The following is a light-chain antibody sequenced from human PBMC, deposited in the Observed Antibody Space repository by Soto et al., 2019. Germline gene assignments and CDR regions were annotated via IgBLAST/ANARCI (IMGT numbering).Light chain of an antibody. J-gene: IGKJ2*01. Sequence: DIQMTQSPSSLSASVGDRVTITCRASQNINSYLNWYQQKPGKAPKLLIYGASILQSGDPSRFSGSGSGTEFTLIISSLQPDDFATYQCQQSYGASVYTFGQGTKVEIK. CDR2: GAS. CDR1: QNINSY. CDR3: QQSYGASVYT. V-gene: IGKV1-39*01.